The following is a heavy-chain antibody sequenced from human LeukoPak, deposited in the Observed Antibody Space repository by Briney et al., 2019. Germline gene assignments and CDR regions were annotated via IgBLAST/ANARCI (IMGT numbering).Heavy chain of an antibody. CDR1: AFTFNSYR. CDR3: ARDEIAAAGLFDY. J-gene: IGHJ4*02. CDR2: ISSSSSYI. Sequence: PGGSLRLSCAASAFTFNSYRMNGVRRAPGKGLDGVSSISSSSSYIYYADSVKGRFTISRDNAENSLYLQMNSLRAEDTAVYYCARDEIAAAGLFDYWGQGTLVTVSS. D-gene: IGHD6-13*01. V-gene: IGHV3-21*01.